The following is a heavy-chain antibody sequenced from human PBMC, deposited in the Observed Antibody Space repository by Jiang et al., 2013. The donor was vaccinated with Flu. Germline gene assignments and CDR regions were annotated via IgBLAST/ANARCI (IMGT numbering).Heavy chain of an antibody. CDR2: TYYRSKWYN. CDR3: ARAQGFLRGAFDI. Sequence: SVSSHSAAWNWLRQSPLRGLEWLGRTYYRSKWYNDYAVSVKSRITINPDTSKNQFSLQLNSVTPEDTAVYYCARAQGFLRGAFDIWGQGTMVTVSS. J-gene: IGHJ3*02. V-gene: IGHV6-1*01. CDR1: SVSSHSAA. D-gene: IGHD3-10*01.